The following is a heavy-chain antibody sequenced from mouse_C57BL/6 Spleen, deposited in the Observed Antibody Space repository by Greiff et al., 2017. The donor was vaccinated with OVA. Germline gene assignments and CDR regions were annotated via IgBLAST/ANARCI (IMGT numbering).Heavy chain of an antibody. CDR3: ARGYGYDGAWFAY. CDR2: ISDGGSYT. V-gene: IGHV5-4*03. J-gene: IGHJ3*01. D-gene: IGHD2-2*01. Sequence: EVKVVESGGGLVKPGGSLKLSCAASGFTFSSYAMSWVRQTPEKRLEWVATISDGGSYTYYPDNVKGRFTISRDNAKNNLYLQMSHLKSEDTAMYYCARGYGYDGAWFAYWGQGTLVTVSA. CDR1: GFTFSSYA.